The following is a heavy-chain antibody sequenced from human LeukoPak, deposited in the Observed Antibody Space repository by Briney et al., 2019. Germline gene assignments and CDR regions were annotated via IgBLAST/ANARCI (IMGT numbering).Heavy chain of an antibody. D-gene: IGHD3-3*01. CDR2: ISGSGGST. CDR3: AKGTGYDFWSGYLLYYGMDV. Sequence: GGSLRLSCAASGFTFSSYAMSWVRQAPGKGLEWVSAISGSGGSTHYADSVKGRFTISRDNSKNTLYLQMNSLRAEDTAVYYCAKGTGYDFWSGYLLYYGMDVWGQGTTVTVSS. CDR1: GFTFSSYA. J-gene: IGHJ6*02. V-gene: IGHV3-23*01.